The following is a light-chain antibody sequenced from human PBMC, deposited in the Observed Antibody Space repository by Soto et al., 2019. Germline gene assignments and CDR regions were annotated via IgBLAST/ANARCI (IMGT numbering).Light chain of an antibody. Sequence: SYELTQPPSVSVAPGKTARITFGGNNIGSKSVHWYQQNPGKAPVLVIYYDSDRPSGIPERFSGSNSGNTATLTISRVEAGDEADYYCQVWDSSSDPWVFGGGTKLTVL. J-gene: IGLJ3*02. CDR3: QVWDSSSDPWV. CDR1: NIGSKS. V-gene: IGLV3-21*04. CDR2: YDS.